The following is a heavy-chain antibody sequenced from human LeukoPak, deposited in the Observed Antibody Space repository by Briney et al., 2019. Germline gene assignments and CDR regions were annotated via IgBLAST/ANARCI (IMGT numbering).Heavy chain of an antibody. D-gene: IGHD1-1*01. CDR2: IYYSGST. V-gene: IGHV4-59*01. Sequence: SETLSLTCTVSGGSISSYYWSWIRQPPGKGLEWIGYIYYSGSTNYNPSLKSRVTISVDTSKNQFSLKLSSVTAADTAVYYCARVGYNWNDGDYWGQGTLVTVSS. CDR1: GGSISSYY. CDR3: ARVGYNWNDGDY. J-gene: IGHJ4*02.